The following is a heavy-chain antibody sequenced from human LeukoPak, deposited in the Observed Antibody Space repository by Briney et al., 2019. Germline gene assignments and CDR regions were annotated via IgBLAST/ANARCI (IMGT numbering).Heavy chain of an antibody. CDR2: MNPNSGNT. Sequence: GASVKVSCKASGYTFTSYDINWVRQATGQGLEWMGWMNPNSGNTGYAQKFQGRVTMTRNTSISTAYMELSSLRSEDTAVYYCARQGGEYYYGSGAVDPRGQGTLVTVSS. CDR1: GYTFTSYD. D-gene: IGHD3-10*01. J-gene: IGHJ5*02. V-gene: IGHV1-8*01. CDR3: ARQGGEYYYGSGAVDP.